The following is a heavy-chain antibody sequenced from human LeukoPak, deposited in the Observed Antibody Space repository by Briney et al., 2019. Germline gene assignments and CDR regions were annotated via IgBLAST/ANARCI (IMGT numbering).Heavy chain of an antibody. V-gene: IGHV1-24*01. J-gene: IGHJ4*02. CDR1: GCTLTELS. CDR2: FDPEDGET. D-gene: IGHD5-18*01. CDR3: ATGGLVGYSYGSDYFDY. Sequence: ASVKVSCKVSGCTLTELSMHWVRQAPGKGLEWMGGFDPEDGETIYAQKFQGRVTMTEDTSTDTAYMELSSLRSEDTAVYYCATGGLVGYSYGSDYFDYWGQGTLVTVSS.